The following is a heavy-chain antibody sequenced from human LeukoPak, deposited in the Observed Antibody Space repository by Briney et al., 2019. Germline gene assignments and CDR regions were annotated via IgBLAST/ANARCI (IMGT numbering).Heavy chain of an antibody. V-gene: IGHV4-34*01. CDR3: ARWYYYDGMYNWFDP. CDR1: GGSVSDYY. Sequence: SETLSLTCTVSGGSVSDYYWSWIRQPPGKGLEWIGEINHSGSTNYNPSLKSRVTISVDTSKNQFSLKLSSVTAADTAVYYCARWYYYDGMYNWFDPWGQGTLVTVSS. J-gene: IGHJ5*02. CDR2: INHSGST. D-gene: IGHD3-22*01.